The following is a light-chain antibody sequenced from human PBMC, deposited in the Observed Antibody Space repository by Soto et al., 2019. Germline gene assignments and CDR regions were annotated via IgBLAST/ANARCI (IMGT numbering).Light chain of an antibody. CDR3: QQYNNWPRT. CDR2: GAS. Sequence: EIVMTQSLATLSVSPGEGATLSCRASQSVSSSLAWYQQKPGQAPRLLIYGASTRATGIPARFSGSGSGTEFTLTISSLQSGDFAVYYCQQYNNWPRTVGQGTKVDIK. J-gene: IGKJ1*01. CDR1: QSVSSS. V-gene: IGKV3-15*01.